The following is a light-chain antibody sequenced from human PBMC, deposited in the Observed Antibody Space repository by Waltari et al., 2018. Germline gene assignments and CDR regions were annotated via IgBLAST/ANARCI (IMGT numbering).Light chain of an antibody. CDR1: SSDVGGYNY. Sequence: HSALTQPASVSGSPGQSITISCTGTSSDVGGYNYVSWSQQHPGKAPKLMIFDVSNRPSGFSNRVSGSKSGNTASLTVAVLQAEDEAEYYCSSYISSDTLELFGGGTSLTVL. CDR2: DVS. J-gene: IGLJ2*01. CDR3: SSYISSDTLEL. V-gene: IGLV2-14*03.